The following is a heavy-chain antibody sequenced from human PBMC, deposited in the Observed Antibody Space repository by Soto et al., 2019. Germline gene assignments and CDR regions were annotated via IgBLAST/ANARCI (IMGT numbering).Heavy chain of an antibody. CDR2: INPSGGST. J-gene: IGHJ6*02. CDR1: GYTFTSYY. CDR3: ARDRVPAASPYGMDV. Sequence: QVQLVQSGAEVKKPGASVKVSCKASGYTFTSYYMHWVRQAPGQGLEWMGIINPSGGSTSYAQKFQGRVTMTRDTSTSTVYMELSSLRSEDTVVYYCARDRVPAASPYGMDVWGQGTTVTVSS. D-gene: IGHD2-2*01. V-gene: IGHV1-46*01.